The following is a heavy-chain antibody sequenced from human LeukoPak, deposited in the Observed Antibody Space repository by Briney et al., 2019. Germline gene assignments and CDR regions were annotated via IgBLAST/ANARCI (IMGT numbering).Heavy chain of an antibody. Sequence: SVKVSCKASGGTFSSYAISWVRQAPGQGLEWMGGIIPIFGTANYAQKFQGRVTITADKSTSTAYMELSSLRSEDTAVYYCARGRRYWDYYYMDVWGKGTTVTVSS. D-gene: IGHD2-8*02. CDR2: IIPIFGTA. CDR1: GGTFSSYA. J-gene: IGHJ6*03. CDR3: ARGRRYWDYYYMDV. V-gene: IGHV1-69*06.